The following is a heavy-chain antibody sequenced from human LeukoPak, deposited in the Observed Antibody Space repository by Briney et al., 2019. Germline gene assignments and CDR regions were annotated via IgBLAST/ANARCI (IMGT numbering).Heavy chain of an antibody. CDR3: STDPRLLIY. Sequence: GGSLRLSCAASGFSFKNYAMTWVRQTPGKGLESLAYISGSGHDIYYTDSVKGRFTISRDNAKDSLYLQMNGLRPEDTALYYCSTDPRLLIYWGHGTLVTVSS. V-gene: IGHV3-11*01. CDR1: GFSFKNYA. J-gene: IGHJ4*01. CDR2: ISGSGHDI. D-gene: IGHD2-8*01.